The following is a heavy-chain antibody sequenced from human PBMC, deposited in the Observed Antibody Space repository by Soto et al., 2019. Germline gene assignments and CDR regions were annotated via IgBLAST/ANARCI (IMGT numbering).Heavy chain of an antibody. CDR1: GASISSNNW. Sequence: QVQLQESGPGLVKPSGTLSLTCAVSGASISSNNWWSWVRQPPGKGVEWVGEIYHSGSTNYNLSLQSRVTISIDKSKNQFSLKLSSVTAADTAVYYCARSTVTEDYWGQGTLVTVSS. D-gene: IGHD4-17*01. CDR3: ARSTVTEDY. CDR2: IYHSGST. V-gene: IGHV4-4*02. J-gene: IGHJ4*02.